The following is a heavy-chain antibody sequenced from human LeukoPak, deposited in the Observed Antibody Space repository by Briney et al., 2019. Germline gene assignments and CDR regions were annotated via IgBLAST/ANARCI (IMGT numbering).Heavy chain of an antibody. CDR3: ARDGGSGWYWVDY. Sequence: GRSLRLSCAASGFTFSSYGMHWVRQAPGKGLEWVAVIWYDGSNKYYADSVKGRFTISRDNSKNTLYLQMNSLRAEDTAVYYCARDGGSGWYWVDYWGQGTLATVSS. J-gene: IGHJ4*02. V-gene: IGHV3-33*01. D-gene: IGHD6-19*01. CDR2: IWYDGSNK. CDR1: GFTFSSYG.